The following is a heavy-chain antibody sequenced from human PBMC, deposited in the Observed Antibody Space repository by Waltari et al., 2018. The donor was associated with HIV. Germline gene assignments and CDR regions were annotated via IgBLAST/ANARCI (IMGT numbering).Heavy chain of an antibody. J-gene: IGHJ4*02. CDR2: ISGYNGDT. CDR3: ARDHYYGSSGYYSDY. V-gene: IGHV1-18*01. D-gene: IGHD3-22*01. CDR1: GYNFTNYG. Sequence: QVHLVQSGAELRKPGASVTGSCKASGYNFTNYGITWVRQAPGQGLEWRGWISGYNGDTKYAQKVRGRVTMTTDSSTSTAYLEVGCVRCDDTAVYYCARDHYYGSSGYYSDYWGQGTLVTVSS.